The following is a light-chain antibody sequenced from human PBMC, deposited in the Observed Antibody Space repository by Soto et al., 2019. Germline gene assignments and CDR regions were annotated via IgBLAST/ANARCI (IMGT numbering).Light chain of an antibody. CDR3: AAWDDSLSGVV. V-gene: IGLV1-47*01. J-gene: IGLJ2*01. CDR1: SSNIGTNY. CDR2: RND. Sequence: SALTQPPSASATPGQRVTISCSGSSSNIGTNYVYWYQHLPGTAPKLLIYRNDQRPSGVPDRFSGSMSGTAASLAIGGLRSEDEADYYCAAWDDSLSGVVFGGGTQLTV.